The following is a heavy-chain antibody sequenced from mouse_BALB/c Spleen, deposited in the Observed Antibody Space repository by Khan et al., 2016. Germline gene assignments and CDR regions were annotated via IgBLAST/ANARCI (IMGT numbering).Heavy chain of an antibody. CDR2: IWGDGTT. CDR1: GFSLIAYG. CDR3: ARDGWGYYAMDY. Sequence: QVQLKESGPGLVAPSQSLSITCTVSGFSLIAYGVNWVRQPPGKGLEWLGMIWGDGTTDFNSALKSRLNNTKDNSKSKVFLKMNSLHTDDTARYYCARDGWGYYAMDYWGQGTSVTVSS. D-gene: IGHD2-2*01. V-gene: IGHV2-6-7*01. J-gene: IGHJ4*01.